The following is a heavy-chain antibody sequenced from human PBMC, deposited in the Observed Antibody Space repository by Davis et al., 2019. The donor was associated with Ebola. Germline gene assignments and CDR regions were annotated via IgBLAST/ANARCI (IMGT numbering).Heavy chain of an antibody. V-gene: IGHV4-34*01. CDR1: GGSFSGYY. CDR3: ARCSGGSCQGRFDP. CDR2: INHSGST. Sequence: SETLSLTCAVYGGSFSGYYWSWVRQPPGKGLEWIGEINHSGSTNYNPSLKSRVTISVDTSKNQFSLKLSSVTAADTAVYYCARCSGGSCQGRFDPWGQGTLVTVSS. J-gene: IGHJ5*02. D-gene: IGHD2-15*01.